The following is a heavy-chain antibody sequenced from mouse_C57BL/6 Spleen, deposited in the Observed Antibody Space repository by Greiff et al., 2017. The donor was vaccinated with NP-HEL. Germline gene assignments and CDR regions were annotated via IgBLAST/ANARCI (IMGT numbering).Heavy chain of an antibody. CDR1: GYTFTDYY. D-gene: IGHD4-1*01. CDR3: ASGNWDEWYFDV. J-gene: IGHJ1*03. Sequence: EVQLQESGPVLVKPGASVKMSCKASGYTFTDYYMNWVKQSHGKSLEWIGVINPYNGGTSYNQKFKGKATLTVDKSSSTAYMELNSLTSEDSAVYYCASGNWDEWYFDVWGTGTTVTVSS. CDR2: INPYNGGT. V-gene: IGHV1-19*01.